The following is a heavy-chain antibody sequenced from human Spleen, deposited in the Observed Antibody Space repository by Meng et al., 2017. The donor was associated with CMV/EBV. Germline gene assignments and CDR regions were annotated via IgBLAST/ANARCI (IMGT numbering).Heavy chain of an antibody. CDR3: VREDYGDYGESLFDY. Sequence: SGFTFSTYDMQWVRQAPGKGLEWVAAISYDGSNKYYADSVKGRFTISRDNSKNTLYQQMNSLRNEDTALYYCVREDYGDYGESLFDYWGQGALVTVSS. CDR2: ISYDGSNK. V-gene: IGHV3-30*04. D-gene: IGHD4-17*01. CDR1: GFTFSTYD. J-gene: IGHJ4*02.